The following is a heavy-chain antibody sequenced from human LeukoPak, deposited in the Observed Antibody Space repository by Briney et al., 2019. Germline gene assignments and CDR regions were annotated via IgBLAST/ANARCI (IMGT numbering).Heavy chain of an antibody. CDR3: ARDQGYCSGGSCYKKGRVYYYYMDV. V-gene: IGHV3-48*03. D-gene: IGHD2-15*01. CDR1: GFTFSSYE. Sequence: PGGSLRLSCAASGFTFSSYEMNWVRQAPGKGLEWVSYISSSGSTIYYADSVKGRFTISRDNAKNSLYLQMNSLRAEDTAVYYCARDQGYCSGGSCYKKGRVYYYYMDVWGKGTTVTVSS. J-gene: IGHJ6*03. CDR2: ISSSGSTI.